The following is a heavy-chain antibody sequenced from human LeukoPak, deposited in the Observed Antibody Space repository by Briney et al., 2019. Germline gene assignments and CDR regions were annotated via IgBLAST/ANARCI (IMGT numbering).Heavy chain of an antibody. V-gene: IGHV3-49*04. CDR1: GFTFGDYA. CDR3: TRVVGYCSGGSCYSAAFDI. J-gene: IGHJ3*02. Sequence: PGGSLRLSCTASGFTFGDYAMSWVRQAPGKGLVWVGFIRSKAYGGTTEYAASVKGRFTISRDDSKSIAYLQMNSLKTEDTAVYYCTRVVGYCSGGSCYSAAFDIWGQGTMVTVSS. CDR2: IRSKAYGGTT. D-gene: IGHD2-15*01.